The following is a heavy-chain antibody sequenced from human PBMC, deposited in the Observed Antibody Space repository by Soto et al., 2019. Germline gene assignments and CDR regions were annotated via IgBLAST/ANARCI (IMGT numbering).Heavy chain of an antibody. V-gene: IGHV4-30-4*01. D-gene: IGHD2-8*01. CDR1: GSYITSGDYH. CDR2: ISHSETT. J-gene: IGHJ4*02. CDR3: AGFGVGDRDDK. Sequence: SETLSLTSSVSGSYITSGDYHWTWIRQAPGKGLEWIGYISHSETTYYSPALKNRIIISSDFSMNQFSLRLNSVTAADTAVYFCAGFGVGDRDDKWGQGTLVTVSS.